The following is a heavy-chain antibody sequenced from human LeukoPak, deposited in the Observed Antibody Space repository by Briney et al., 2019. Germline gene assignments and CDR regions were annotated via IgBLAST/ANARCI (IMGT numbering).Heavy chain of an antibody. J-gene: IGHJ5*02. Sequence: SETLSLTCAVYGGSFSGYYWSWIRQPPGKGLEWIGEINHSGSTNYNPSLKSRVTISVDTSKNQFSLNLKSVTAADTAVYYCARGYGSGSYFNGAWGQGTLVTVSS. CDR2: INHSGST. CDR3: ARGYGSGSYFNGA. V-gene: IGHV4-34*01. CDR1: GGSFSGYY. D-gene: IGHD3-10*01.